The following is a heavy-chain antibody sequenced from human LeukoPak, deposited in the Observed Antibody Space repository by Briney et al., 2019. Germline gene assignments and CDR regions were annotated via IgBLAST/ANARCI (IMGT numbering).Heavy chain of an antibody. V-gene: IGHV4-34*01. CDR2: INHSGST. Sequence: SETLSLTCAVYGGSFSDFYWSWIRQPPGKGLEWIGEINHSGSTNYNPSLKSRVTISVDTSKNQFSLKLSSVTAADTAVYYCARGRNYYGSGSYYNWFDPWGQGTLVTVSS. CDR1: GGSFSDFY. J-gene: IGHJ5*02. D-gene: IGHD3-10*01. CDR3: ARGRNYYGSGSYYNWFDP.